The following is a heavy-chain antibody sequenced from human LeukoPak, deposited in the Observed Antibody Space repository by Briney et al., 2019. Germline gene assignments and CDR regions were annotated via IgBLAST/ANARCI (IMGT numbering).Heavy chain of an antibody. CDR2: IKQDGSEK. Sequence: GGPLRLSCAASGFTFSSYAMSWVRQAPGKGLEWVANIKQDGSEKYYVDSVKGRFTNSRDNSKNSLYLQMNSLRTEDTALYYCAKDPRGYCSSTSCYAIDYWGQGTLVTVSS. CDR3: AKDPRGYCSSTSCYAIDY. CDR1: GFTFSSYA. D-gene: IGHD2-2*01. V-gene: IGHV3-7*03. J-gene: IGHJ4*02.